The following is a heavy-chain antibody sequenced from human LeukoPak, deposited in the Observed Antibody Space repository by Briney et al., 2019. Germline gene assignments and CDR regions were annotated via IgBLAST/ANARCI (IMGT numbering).Heavy chain of an antibody. CDR3: AGGSGYTSGWYWDY. CDR1: GFTFSSYE. D-gene: IGHD6-19*01. V-gene: IGHV3-21*01. CDR2: ITGGSGNM. Sequence: GGSLRLSCAASGFTFSSYEMNWVRQAPGKGLEWVSSITGGSGNMYYADSVEGRFTISRDNAKNSLYLQMNSLRAEDTAVYYCAGGSGYTSGWYWDYWGQGTLVTVSS. J-gene: IGHJ4*02.